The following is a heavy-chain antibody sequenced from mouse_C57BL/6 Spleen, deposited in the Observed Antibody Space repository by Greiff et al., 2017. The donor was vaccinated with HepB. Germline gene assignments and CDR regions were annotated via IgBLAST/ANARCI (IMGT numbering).Heavy chain of an antibody. CDR2: IHPNSGST. J-gene: IGHJ1*03. CDR3: ASYLPYWYFGR. D-gene: IGHD2-1*01. CDR1: GYTFTSYW. Sequence: QVQLQQPGAELVKPGASVKLSCKASGYTFTSYWMHWVKQRPGQGLEWIGMIHPNSGSTNYNEKFKSKATLTVDKSSSTASMPLSSLSSEDSAVYYCASYLPYWYFGRWGTGTPVTVSS. V-gene: IGHV1-64*01.